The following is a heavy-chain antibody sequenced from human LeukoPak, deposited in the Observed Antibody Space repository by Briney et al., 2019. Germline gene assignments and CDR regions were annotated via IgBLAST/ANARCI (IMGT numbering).Heavy chain of an antibody. J-gene: IGHJ3*02. Sequence: PGGSLRLSCAASGFTFSSYAMHWVRQAPGKGLEWVAVISYDGSNKYYADSVKGRFTISRDNSKNTLYLQMNSLRAEDTAVYYCTRQLVPGVGAFDIWGQGTMVTVSS. CDR2: ISYDGSNK. V-gene: IGHV3-30*04. D-gene: IGHD6-13*01. CDR3: TRQLVPGVGAFDI. CDR1: GFTFSSYA.